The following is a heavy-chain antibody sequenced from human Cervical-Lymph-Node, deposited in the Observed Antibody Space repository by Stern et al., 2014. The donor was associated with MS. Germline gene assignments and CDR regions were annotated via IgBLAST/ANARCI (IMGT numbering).Heavy chain of an antibody. J-gene: IGHJ4*02. CDR1: GYTFTNYY. V-gene: IGHV1-46*01. D-gene: IGHD3-16*01. Sequence: QVQLVESGPEVKKPGASVMVSCKTSGYTFTNYYIHWVRQAPGQGLEWMGIINPNGRVTASAQKFKGRLTMTREKPTHPTYMKLLTLTSEDTAMYYCTRAVGGVGREWGQGTLVFVSS. CDR3: TRAVGGVGRE. CDR2: INPNGRVT.